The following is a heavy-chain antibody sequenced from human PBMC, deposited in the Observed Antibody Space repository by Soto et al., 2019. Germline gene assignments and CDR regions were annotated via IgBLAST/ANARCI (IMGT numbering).Heavy chain of an antibody. CDR1: GFTFGDHA. CDR2: VRAKAYGGTT. CDR3: SRPQRSGDGYDY. Sequence: EVQLVESGGGLVQPGRSLRLSCTASGFTFGDHAMSWFRQAPGKGLEWIGLVRAKAYGGTTEYAASVKGRFIISRDDPKSIAYLQMDSLKTEDTAVYYCSRPQRSGDGYDYWGQGTLLTVSS. J-gene: IGHJ4*02. V-gene: IGHV3-49*03. D-gene: IGHD3-10*01.